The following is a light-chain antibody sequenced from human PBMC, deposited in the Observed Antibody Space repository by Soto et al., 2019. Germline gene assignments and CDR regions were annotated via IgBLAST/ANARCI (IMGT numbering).Light chain of an antibody. CDR1: QSISSY. J-gene: IGKJ2*01. CDR3: QQSDSTPYP. V-gene: IGKV1-39*01. CDR2: AAS. Sequence: DIQMTQSPSSLSASVGDRVTITCRASQSISSYLNWYQQKPGKAPELLIYAASSLQSGVPSRFSGSVSGTDFTLTISSLRPEDFATYYCQQSDSTPYPFSQGTKLEIK.